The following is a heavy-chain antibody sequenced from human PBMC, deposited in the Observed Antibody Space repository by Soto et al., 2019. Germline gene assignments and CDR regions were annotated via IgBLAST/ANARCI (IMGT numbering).Heavy chain of an antibody. CDR1: GYTFTSYA. V-gene: IGHV1-3*01. CDR3: ARDVGGWPDY. J-gene: IGHJ4*02. Sequence: QVQLVQSGAEVKKPGASVKVSCKASGYTFTSYAMHWVRQAPGQRLEWMGWINAGNGNTKYSQKFQGRVTITRDTAASTAYLALSSLRSEDTAVYYCARDVGGWPDYWGQGTLVTVSS. D-gene: IGHD6-19*01. CDR2: INAGNGNT.